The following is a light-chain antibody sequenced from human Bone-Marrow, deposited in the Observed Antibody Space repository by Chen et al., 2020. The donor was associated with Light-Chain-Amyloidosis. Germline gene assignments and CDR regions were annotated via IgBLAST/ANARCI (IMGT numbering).Light chain of an antibody. CDR2: RDT. CDR1: DLPTKY. V-gene: IGLV3-25*03. J-gene: IGLJ2*01. Sequence: SYELTQPPSVSVSPGQTARYTCSGDDLPTKYAYWYQQKPGQAPVLVIHRDTERPSGISERFSGSSSGTTATLTISGVQAEDEADDHCQSADSSGTYEVIFGGGTKLTVL. CDR3: QSADSSGTYEVI.